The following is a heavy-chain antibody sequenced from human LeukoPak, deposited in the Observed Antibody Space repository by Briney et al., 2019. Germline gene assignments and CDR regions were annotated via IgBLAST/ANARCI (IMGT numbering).Heavy chain of an antibody. CDR3: ARAGSSYFSSSWSYFAY. J-gene: IGHJ4*02. CDR2: ISTSSSTI. D-gene: IGHD6-13*01. CDR1: GFTFSRYS. Sequence: GGSLRLSCAASGFTFSRYSMTWVRQAPGKGLEWVSFISTSSSTIYYADSVKGRFTISRDNAKNSLYLQMNSLRAEDTAVYYCARAGSSYFSSSWSYFAYWGQGTLVTVSS. V-gene: IGHV3-48*04.